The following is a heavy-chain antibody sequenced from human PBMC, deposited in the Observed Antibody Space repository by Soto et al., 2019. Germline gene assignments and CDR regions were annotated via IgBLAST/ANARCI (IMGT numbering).Heavy chain of an antibody. Sequence: QVQLVQSGAEVKKPGASVKVSCKASGYTFTSYGISWVRQAPGQGLEWMGWISAYNGNTNYAQKLQGRVTMTTHTPTRTAYMELRSLRSDDTAVYYCARDQSYGGAFDYWGQRPLVTVSS. CDR2: ISAYNGNT. CDR1: GYTFTSYG. J-gene: IGHJ4*02. D-gene: IGHD2-21*01. CDR3: ARDQSYGGAFDY. V-gene: IGHV1-18*01.